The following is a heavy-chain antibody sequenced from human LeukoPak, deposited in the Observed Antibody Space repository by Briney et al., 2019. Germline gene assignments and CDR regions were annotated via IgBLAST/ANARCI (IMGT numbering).Heavy chain of an antibody. CDR3: ARRMWELTGDYYGMDV. CDR2: IIPIFGIA. Sequence: ASVKVSCKASGGTFSSYAISWMRQAPGQGLEWMGRIIPIFGIANYAQKFQGRVTITADKSTSTAYMELSSLRSEDTAVYYCARRMWELTGDYYGMDVWGQGTTVTVSS. D-gene: IGHD1-26*01. CDR1: GGTFSSYA. J-gene: IGHJ6*02. V-gene: IGHV1-69*04.